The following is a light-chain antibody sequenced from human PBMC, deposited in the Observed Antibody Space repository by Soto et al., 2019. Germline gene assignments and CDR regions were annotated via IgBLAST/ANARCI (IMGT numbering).Light chain of an antibody. V-gene: IGKV1-39*01. CDR1: QTITTY. J-gene: IGKJ1*01. Sequence: DIQLTQSPSSLSASVGDRVTITCRASQTITTYLNWYQQKPGKAPKLLIYGASSLQSGVPSRFTGSGSGTDFILTISSLQPEDSATYHCQQSHSTPWTVGQGTKVEIK. CDR3: QQSHSTPWT. CDR2: GAS.